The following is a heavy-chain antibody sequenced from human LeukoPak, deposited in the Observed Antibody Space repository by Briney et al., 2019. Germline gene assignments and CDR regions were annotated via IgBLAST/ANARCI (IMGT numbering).Heavy chain of an antibody. V-gene: IGHV1-2*02. D-gene: IGHD5-18*01. CDR2: INPNTGGS. CDR1: GYTFTGYY. CDR3: ARAMGEVQLWLLCSVY. Sequence: ASAKVSCKASGYTFTGYYIHWVRQAPGQGLEWMGWINPNTGGSNNAQKFQGRVTMTRDTSVTTAYMELSRLRFDDTAVYYCARAMGEVQLWLLCSVYWGQGTLVTVSS. J-gene: IGHJ4*02.